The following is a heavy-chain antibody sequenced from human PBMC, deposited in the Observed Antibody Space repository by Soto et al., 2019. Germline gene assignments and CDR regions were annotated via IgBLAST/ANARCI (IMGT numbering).Heavy chain of an antibody. Sequence: QVQLVESGGGVVQPGRSLRLSCAASGFTFSSYGMHWVRQAPGKGLEWVAVISYDGSNKFYADSVKGRFTISRDNSKKTLSLQMNRLRAEDSAVDYCAKLVSGDESAAGTLPYNWGQGTLVTVSS. V-gene: IGHV3-30*18. CDR1: GFTFSSYG. D-gene: IGHD6-13*01. CDR3: AKLVSGDESAAGTLPYN. J-gene: IGHJ4*02. CDR2: ISYDGSNK.